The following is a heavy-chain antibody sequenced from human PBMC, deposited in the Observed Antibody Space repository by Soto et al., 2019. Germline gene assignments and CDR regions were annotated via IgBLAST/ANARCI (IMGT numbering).Heavy chain of an antibody. CDR3: ARSHSVLVYFYYGMDV. CDR2: IIPVFGIA. Sequence: QVQLVQSGAEVKKPGSSGKVSCTSSGGTFSSYAYSWVRQAPGQGLEWMGGIIPVFGIATYAQNFQGRLTITADESTRTAYMELSILRSEDTAVYYCARSHSVLVYFYYGMDVWGQGTTVTVSS. D-gene: IGHD1-26*01. V-gene: IGHV1-69*01. J-gene: IGHJ6*02. CDR1: GGTFSSYA.